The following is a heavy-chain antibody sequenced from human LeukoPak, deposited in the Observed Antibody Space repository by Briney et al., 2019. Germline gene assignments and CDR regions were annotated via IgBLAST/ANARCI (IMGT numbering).Heavy chain of an antibody. CDR3: ARQPSIYYDSSGYVDY. V-gene: IGHV4-39*01. CDR1: GGSISSGSYY. D-gene: IGHD3-22*01. J-gene: IGHJ4*02. CDR2: IYYSGST. Sequence: SQTLSLTCTVSGGSISSGSYYWGWIRQPPGKGLEWIGSIYYSGSTYYNPSLKSRVTISVDTSKNQFSLKLSSVTAADTAVYYCARQPSIYYDSSGYVDYWGQGTLVTVSS.